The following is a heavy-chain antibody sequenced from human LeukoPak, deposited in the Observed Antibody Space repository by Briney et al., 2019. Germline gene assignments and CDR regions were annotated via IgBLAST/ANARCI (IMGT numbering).Heavy chain of an antibody. Sequence: GGSLRLSCAASGFTFCTFWMTWVRQAPGQGLEWVANIKEDGSEKYYVDSLKGRFTISRDNAKNSLYLQMNSLRAEDTAVYYCARMKGCSRTTCYFVIYWGQGTLVTVSS. V-gene: IGHV3-7*05. CDR1: GFTFCTFW. J-gene: IGHJ4*02. CDR3: ARMKGCSRTTCYFVIY. CDR2: IKEDGSEK. D-gene: IGHD2-2*01.